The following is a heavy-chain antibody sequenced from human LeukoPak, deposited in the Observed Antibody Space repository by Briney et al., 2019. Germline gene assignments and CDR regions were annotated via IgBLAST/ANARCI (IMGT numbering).Heavy chain of an antibody. CDR2: MNPNSGNT. Sequence: ASVKVSCKASGYTFTSYDINWVRQATGQGLEWMGWMNPNSGNTGYAQKFQGRVTMTRNTSISTAYMELSSLRSDDTAVYYCARYTSGRLNPGFYHYYMDVWGKGTTVTVSS. CDR3: ARYTSGRLNPGFYHYYMDV. V-gene: IGHV1-8*01. J-gene: IGHJ6*03. CDR1: GYTFTSYD. D-gene: IGHD6-19*01.